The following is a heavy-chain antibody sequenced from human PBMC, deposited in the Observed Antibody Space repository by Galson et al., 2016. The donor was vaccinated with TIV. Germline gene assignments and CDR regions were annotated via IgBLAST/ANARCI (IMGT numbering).Heavy chain of an antibody. Sequence: SLRLSCAASGFTFTDYYMTWVRQAPGKGLEWVSYITSSGSATYYADSVKGRFTISRDNAKNSLYLQMNNLRAEDTAVYFCAREKQYTHAFLYYYYMDVWGKGTTVTVSS. J-gene: IGHJ6*03. D-gene: IGHD3-16*01. CDR1: GFTFTDYY. CDR2: ITSSGSAT. CDR3: AREKQYTHAFLYYYYMDV. V-gene: IGHV3-11*01.